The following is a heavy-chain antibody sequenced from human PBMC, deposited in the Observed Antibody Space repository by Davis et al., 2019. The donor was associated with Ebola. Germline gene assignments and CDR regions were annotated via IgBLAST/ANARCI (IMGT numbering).Heavy chain of an antibody. CDR2: IIPILGIA. J-gene: IGHJ4*02. CDR1: GGTFSSYA. Sequence: AASVKVSCKASGGTFSSYAISWVRQAPGQGLEWMGRIIPILGIANYAQKFQGRVTMTRDTSTNTLYMELSSLRSEDTAVYYCRSGGYYGSGSYDYWGQGTLVTVSS. D-gene: IGHD3-10*01. CDR3: RSGGYYGSGSYDY. V-gene: IGHV1-69*04.